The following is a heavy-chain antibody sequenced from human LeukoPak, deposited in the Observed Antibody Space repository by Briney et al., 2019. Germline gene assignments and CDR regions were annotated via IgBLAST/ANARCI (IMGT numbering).Heavy chain of an antibody. CDR1: GGSFSGYY. V-gene: IGHV4-34*01. J-gene: IGHJ3*02. Sequence: SETLSLTCAVYGGSFSGYYWSWIRQPPGKGLEWIGSIYYSGSTYYNPSLKSRVTISVDTSKNQFSLKLSSVTAADTAVYYCAREYDFWSGYYLGYDAFDIWGQGTMVTVSS. D-gene: IGHD3-3*01. CDR3: AREYDFWSGYYLGYDAFDI. CDR2: IYYSGST.